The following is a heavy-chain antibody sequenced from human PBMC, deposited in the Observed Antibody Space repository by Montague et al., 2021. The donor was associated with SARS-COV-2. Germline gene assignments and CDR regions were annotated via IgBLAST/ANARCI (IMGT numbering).Heavy chain of an antibody. J-gene: IGHJ4*02. D-gene: IGHD3-22*01. CDR1: GASMSGSY. Sequence: SETLSLTCTVSGASMSGSYWGWVQQPPGKGPEWIGNIYSSGSTHYNPSLKSRVTISVDTSKSQLSLRLTSVTAADTAVYYCVREGRSSAYAMDYWGQGTLVTVSS. CDR2: IYSSGST. V-gene: IGHV4-59*01. CDR3: VREGRSSAYAMDY.